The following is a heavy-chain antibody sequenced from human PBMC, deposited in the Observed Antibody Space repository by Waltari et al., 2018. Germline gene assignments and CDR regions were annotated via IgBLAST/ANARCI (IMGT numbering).Heavy chain of an antibody. CDR3: ARDEYSSGWFQGWFDP. Sequence: QVQLVQSGAEVKKPGSSVKVSCKASGGTFSSYAISWVRQAPGQGLEWMGRIIPILGIANYAQKFQGRVTITADKSTSTAYMGLSSLRSEDTAVYYCARDEYSSGWFQGWFDPWGQGTLVTVSS. CDR2: IIPILGIA. V-gene: IGHV1-69*04. D-gene: IGHD6-19*01. J-gene: IGHJ5*02. CDR1: GGTFSSYA.